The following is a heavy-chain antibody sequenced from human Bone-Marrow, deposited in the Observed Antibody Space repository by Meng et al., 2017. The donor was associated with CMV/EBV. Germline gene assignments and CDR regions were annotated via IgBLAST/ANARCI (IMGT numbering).Heavy chain of an antibody. J-gene: IGHJ6*02. Sequence: GESLKISCKGSGYTFTNYWIGWVRQMPGKGLEWMGIIYPADSDIRSSPSFQGQVSISVDKSISTAYLQWSSLKASDTAMYYCARHRTAARENYYYGRDVWGQGSTVTVSS. CDR3: ARHRTAARENYYYGRDV. CDR1: GYTFTNYW. V-gene: IGHV5-51*01. D-gene: IGHD6-6*01. CDR2: IYPADSDI.